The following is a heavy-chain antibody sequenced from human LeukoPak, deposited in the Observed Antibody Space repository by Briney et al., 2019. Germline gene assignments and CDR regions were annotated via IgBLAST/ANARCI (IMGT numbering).Heavy chain of an antibody. CDR2: IYYSGST. Sequence: TSETLSLTCTVSGGSISSYYWSWIRQPPGKGLEWIGYIYYSGSTNYNPSLKSRVTISVDTSKNQFSLKLSSVTPADTAVYYCARQSYYYDSSSYYRPGVYYFDYWGQGTLVTVSS. CDR1: GGSISSYY. J-gene: IGHJ4*02. V-gene: IGHV4-59*08. D-gene: IGHD3-22*01. CDR3: ARQSYYYDSSSYYRPGVYYFDY.